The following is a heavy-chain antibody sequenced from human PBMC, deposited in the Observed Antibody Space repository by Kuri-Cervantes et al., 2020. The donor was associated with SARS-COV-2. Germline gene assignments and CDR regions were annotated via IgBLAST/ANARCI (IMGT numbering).Heavy chain of an antibody. V-gene: IGHV3-30*18. CDR3: AKMGDNYIKGDYGSEV. CDR2: ISNDGYNR. Sequence: GGSLRLSCAASGFSFSRFPMHWFRHAPGRGLEWVALISNDGYNRFYADFLKGRFTISRDNSKNTLHLDMNSLRPEDTGVYYCAKMGDNYIKGDYGSEVWGQGITVTVSS. CDR1: GFSFSRFP. J-gene: IGHJ6*02. D-gene: IGHD3-16*01.